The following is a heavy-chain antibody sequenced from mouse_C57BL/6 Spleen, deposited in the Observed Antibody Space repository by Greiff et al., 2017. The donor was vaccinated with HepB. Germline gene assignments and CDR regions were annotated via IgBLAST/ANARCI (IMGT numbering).Heavy chain of an antibody. CDR3: ARASSGPAWFAY. CDR2: IDPSDSYT. V-gene: IGHV1-50*01. J-gene: IGHJ3*01. D-gene: IGHD3-2*02. CDR1: GYTFTSYW. Sequence: QVHVKQPGAELVKPGASVKLSCKASGYTFTSYWMQWVKQRPGQGLEWIGEIDPSDSYTNYNQKFKGKATLTVDTSSSTAYMQLSSLTSEDSAVYYCARASSGPAWFAYWGQGTLVTVSA.